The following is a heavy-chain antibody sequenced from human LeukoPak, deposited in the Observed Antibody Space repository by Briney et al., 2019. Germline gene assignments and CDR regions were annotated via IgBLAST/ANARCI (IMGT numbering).Heavy chain of an antibody. CDR2: ISAYNDNT. V-gene: IGHV1-18*01. CDR1: GYTFTSYG. J-gene: IGHJ5*02. D-gene: IGHD1-26*01. Sequence: GASVKVSCKASGYTFTSYGISWVRQAPGQGLEWMGWISAYNDNTYYVQNLQGRVTMTTDTSTNTAYMELRSLRSDDTAVYFCARDMKRSRARWENLGFDPWGQGTLVTVSS. CDR3: ARDMKRSRARWENLGFDP.